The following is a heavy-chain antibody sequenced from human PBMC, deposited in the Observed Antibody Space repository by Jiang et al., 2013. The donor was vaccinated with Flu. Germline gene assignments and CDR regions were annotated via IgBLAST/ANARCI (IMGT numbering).Heavy chain of an antibody. D-gene: IGHD6-25*01. CDR2: SILVTLIP. CDR1: GDSFTNSW. V-gene: IGHV5-51*01. Sequence: KGSGDSFTNSWIAWVRQMPGKGLEWMGSSILVTLIPDTARTFQGQVTISADKSISTAYLQWSSLKASDTALYYCARHARSGSSWSYFDYWGQGTLVTVSS. CDR3: ARHARSGSSWSYFDY. J-gene: IGHJ4*02.